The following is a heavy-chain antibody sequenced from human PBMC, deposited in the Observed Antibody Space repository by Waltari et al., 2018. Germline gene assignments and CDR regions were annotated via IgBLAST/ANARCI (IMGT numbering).Heavy chain of an antibody. D-gene: IGHD3-22*01. CDR1: GFTFSSYA. CDR3: AKDWKRVVVISAAFDI. Sequence: EVQLLESGGGLVQPGGSLRLSCAASGFTFSSYAMSWVRPAPGRGLDWVSAISGSGGSTYYADSVKGRFTISRDNSKNTLYLQMNSLRAEDTAVYYCAKDWKRVVVISAAFDIWGQGTMVTVSS. J-gene: IGHJ3*02. V-gene: IGHV3-23*01. CDR2: ISGSGGST.